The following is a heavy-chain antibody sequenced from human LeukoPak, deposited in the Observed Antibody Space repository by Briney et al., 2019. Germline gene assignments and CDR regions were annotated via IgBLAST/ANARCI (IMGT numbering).Heavy chain of an antibody. V-gene: IGHV4-59*01. CDR1: GGSISNYF. CDR2: VYNGGST. D-gene: IGHD1-26*01. Sequence: AETLSLTCTVSGGSISNYFWNWIRQSPGKRLEWIGFVYNGGSTNYNPSLKSRVTMSVDTSKNQFSLKMSYVTAADTAMYYCARERSGSYYRWYFDLWGRGTLVTVSS. CDR3: ARERSGSYYRWYFDL. J-gene: IGHJ2*01.